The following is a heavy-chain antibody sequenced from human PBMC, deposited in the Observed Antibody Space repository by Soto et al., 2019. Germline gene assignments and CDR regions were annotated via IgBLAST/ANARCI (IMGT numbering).Heavy chain of an antibody. CDR2: ISGSGGST. V-gene: IGHV3-23*01. J-gene: IGHJ5*02. CDR3: AKDLLAAALWFGNWFDP. CDR1: GFTFSSYA. Sequence: PGGSLRLCCAASGFTFSSYAMSGVRQAPGKGLEWVSAISGSGGSTYYADSVKGRFTISRDNSKNTLYLQMNSLRAEDTAVYYCAKDLLAAALWFGNWFDPWGQGTLVTVSS. D-gene: IGHD6-13*01.